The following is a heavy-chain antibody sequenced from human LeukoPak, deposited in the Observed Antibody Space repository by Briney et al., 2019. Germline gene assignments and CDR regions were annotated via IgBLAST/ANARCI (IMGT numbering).Heavy chain of an antibody. CDR2: ISSNGGST. J-gene: IGHJ6*02. D-gene: IGHD1-26*01. V-gene: IGHV3-64*01. CDR1: GFTFNSYT. Sequence: GGSLRLSCVASGFTFNSYTMHWVRQAPGKGLEYVSAISSNGGSTYYANSMKGRFTISRDNSKNTLYLQMGSLRGEDMAVYYCARATSTTNPYYIIVVWGQGTTVTVSS. CDR3: ARATSTTNPYYIIVV.